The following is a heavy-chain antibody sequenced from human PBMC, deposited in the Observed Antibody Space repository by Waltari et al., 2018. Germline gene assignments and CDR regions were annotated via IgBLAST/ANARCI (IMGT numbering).Heavy chain of an antibody. CDR1: GYTFTSYD. V-gene: IGHV1-8*03. CDR2: MNPNSGNT. CDR3: ALQYGGSYYAPLNYFDY. J-gene: IGHJ4*02. D-gene: IGHD1-26*01. Sequence: QVQLVQSGAEVKKPGASVKVSCKASGYTFTSYDINWVRQATGQGLEWMGWMNPNSGNTGYAQKFQGRVTITRNTSISTAYMELSSLRSEDTAVYYCALQYGGSYYAPLNYFDYWGQGTLVTVSS.